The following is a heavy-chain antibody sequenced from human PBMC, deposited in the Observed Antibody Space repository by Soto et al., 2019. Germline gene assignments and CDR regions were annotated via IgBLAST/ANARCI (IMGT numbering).Heavy chain of an antibody. D-gene: IGHD5-12*01. CDR1: GYSFTSYW. Sequence: GESLKISCKGSGYSFTSYWIGWVRQMPGKGLEWMGIIYPGDSDTRYSPSLQVQVTISADKSISTAYLQWSSLKASDTAMYYCARLSGKPIPSYYYGMDVWGQGTTVTVSS. CDR3: ARLSGKPIPSYYYGMDV. CDR2: IYPGDSDT. J-gene: IGHJ6*02. V-gene: IGHV5-51*01.